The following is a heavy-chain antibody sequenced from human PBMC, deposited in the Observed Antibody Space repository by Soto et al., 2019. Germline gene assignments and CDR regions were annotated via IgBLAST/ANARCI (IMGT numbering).Heavy chain of an antibody. V-gene: IGHV3-23*01. CDR3: VNDVGEYFAVLVGVNY. D-gene: IGHD3-9*01. Sequence: GGSLRLSCLASGITFSSYAMSWVRQAPGKGLEWVSAISGSGGSTYYADSVKGRFTISRDNSKNTLYLQMNSLRAEDTAVYYCVNDVGEYFAVLVGVNYWGQGTPVNVSS. CDR1: GITFSSYA. J-gene: IGHJ4*02. CDR2: ISGSGGST.